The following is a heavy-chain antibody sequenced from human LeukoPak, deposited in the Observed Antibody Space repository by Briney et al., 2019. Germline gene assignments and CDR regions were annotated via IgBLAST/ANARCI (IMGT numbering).Heavy chain of an antibody. CDR2: IIPIFGTA. V-gene: IGHV1-69*05. CDR3: ATDHPLRPFDY. J-gene: IGHJ4*02. CDR1: GYTFTSYY. D-gene: IGHD5-12*01. Sequence: ASVKVSCKASGYTFTSYYMHWVRQAPGQGLEWMGGIIPIFGTANYAQKFQGRVTITTDESTSTAYMELSSLRSEDTAVYYCATDHPLRPFDYWGQGTLVTVSS.